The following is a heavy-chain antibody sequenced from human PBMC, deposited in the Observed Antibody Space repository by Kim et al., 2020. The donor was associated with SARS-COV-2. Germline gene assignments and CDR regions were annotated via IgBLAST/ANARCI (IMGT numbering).Heavy chain of an antibody. CDR1: GFTFDDYA. J-gene: IGHJ5*02. CDR3: AKDHDYGGNSLGWFDP. D-gene: IGHD4-17*01. V-gene: IGHV3-9*01. CDR2: ISWNSGSI. Sequence: GGSLRLSCAASGFTFDDYAMHWVRQAPGKGLEWVSGISWNSGSIGYADSVKGRFTISRDNAKNSLYLQMNSLRAEDTALYYCAKDHDYGGNSLGWFDPWGQGTLVTVSS.